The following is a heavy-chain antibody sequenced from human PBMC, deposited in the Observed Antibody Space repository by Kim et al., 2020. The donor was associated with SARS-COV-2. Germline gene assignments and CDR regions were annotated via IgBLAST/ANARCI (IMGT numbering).Heavy chain of an antibody. CDR1: GFTFSNFW. CDR2: IKPDGSEK. V-gene: IGHV3-7*03. CDR3: VRNNGWVFDS. D-gene: IGHD6-19*01. Sequence: GGSLRLSCAASGFTFSNFWMTWVRQAPGKGLEWVANIKPDGSEKYYVDSVKGRITVSRDNAKKSLYLQMNNLSVEDTAVYYCVRNNGWVFDSWGQGTLVTVSS. J-gene: IGHJ4*02.